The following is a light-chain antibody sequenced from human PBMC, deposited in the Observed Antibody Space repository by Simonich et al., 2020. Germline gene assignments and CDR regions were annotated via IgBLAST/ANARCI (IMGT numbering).Light chain of an antibody. CDR1: SGSVSTSYY. J-gene: IGLJ3*02. Sequence: TVVTQEPSFSVSPGGTVTLTGGLSSGSVSTSYYPSWYQQTPGQSPRTLISSTNTRSSGVPDRFSGSILGNKAALTITGAQADDESDYYCVLYMGSGIWVFGGGTKLTVL. CDR2: STN. CDR3: VLYMGSGIWV. V-gene: IGLV8-61*01.